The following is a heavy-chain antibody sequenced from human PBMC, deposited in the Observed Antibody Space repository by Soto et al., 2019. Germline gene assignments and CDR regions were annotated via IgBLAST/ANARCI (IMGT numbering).Heavy chain of an antibody. CDR1: GGSISSYY. CDR2: IYYSGST. D-gene: IGHD1-26*01. J-gene: IGHJ4*02. CDR3: ARQVRASTRGYFDY. Sequence: SETLSLTCTVSGGSISSYYWSWIRQPPGKGLEWIGYIYYSGSTNYNPSLKSRVTISVDTSKNQFCLKLSSVSAADTAVYSCARQVRASTRGYFDYWGQGTLVTVSS. V-gene: IGHV4-59*01.